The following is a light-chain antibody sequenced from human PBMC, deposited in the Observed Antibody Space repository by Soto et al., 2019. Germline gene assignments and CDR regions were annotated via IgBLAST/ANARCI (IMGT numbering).Light chain of an antibody. J-gene: IGKJ3*01. Sequence: DIQMTQSPSSLSASVGDRVTITCRASQGISNYLAWYLQKPGKVPKLLIYATSTLQSGVPSRFSGSRSGTDFTLTISSLQPEDSAVYYCQQYASAPFSLGPGTKVDIK. V-gene: IGKV1-27*01. CDR1: QGISNY. CDR2: ATS. CDR3: QQYASAPFS.